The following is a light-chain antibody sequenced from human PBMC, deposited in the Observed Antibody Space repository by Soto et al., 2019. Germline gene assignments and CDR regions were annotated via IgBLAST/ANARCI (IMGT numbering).Light chain of an antibody. CDR2: DAS. CDR3: QPRSNWPLT. J-gene: IGKJ4*01. CDR1: QSVSSY. Sequence: EIVLTQSPATLSLSPGERATLSCRASQSVSSYLAWYQQKPGQAPRLLIYDASNRATGIPARFSVSGSGTDFKLTISSLEPEDVAVSYCQPRSNWPLTFGGGTKVEIK. V-gene: IGKV3-11*01.